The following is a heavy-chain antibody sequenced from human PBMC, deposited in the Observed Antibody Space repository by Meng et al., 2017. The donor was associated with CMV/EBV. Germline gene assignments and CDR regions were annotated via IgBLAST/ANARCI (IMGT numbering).Heavy chain of an antibody. CDR3: ALTMMVTRGFFDY. Sequence: SGPTLVKPTQTLTLTCTFSGFSLSNIGVRVSWIRQPPGKALEWLAHIDWDDDQFYSTSLKTRLTISKDTSKNQVVLTMTNMDPVDTATYYCALTMMVTRGFFDYWGQGTLVTSPQ. CDR2: IDWDDDQ. J-gene: IGHJ4*01. D-gene: IGHD4-23*01. V-gene: IGHV2-70D*14. CDR1: GFSLSNIGVR.